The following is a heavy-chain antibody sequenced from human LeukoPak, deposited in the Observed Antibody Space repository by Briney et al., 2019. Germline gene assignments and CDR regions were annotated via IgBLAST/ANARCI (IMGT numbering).Heavy chain of an antibody. V-gene: IGHV4-34*01. CDR2: INHSGST. CDR1: GGSFSGYY. J-gene: IGHJ4*02. Sequence: SDTLSLTCAVYGGSFSGYYWSWIRQPPGKGLEWIGEINHSGSTNYNPSLKSRVTISVDTSKNQFSLKLSSVTAADTAVYYCASGVGYCSSTSCYALFDYWGQGTLVTVSS. CDR3: ASGVGYCSSTSCYALFDY. D-gene: IGHD2-2*01.